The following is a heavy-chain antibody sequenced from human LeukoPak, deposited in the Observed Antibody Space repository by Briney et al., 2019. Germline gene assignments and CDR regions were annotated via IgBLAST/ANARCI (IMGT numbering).Heavy chain of an antibody. V-gene: IGHV3-23*01. CDR3: AKDQGGQWLDDAFYI. D-gene: IGHD6-19*01. CDR2: ISGSGGST. J-gene: IGHJ3*02. CDR1: GFTFSSYA. Sequence: GRSLRLSCAASGFTFSSYAMSWVRQAPGKGLEWVSAISGSGGSTYYADSVKGRFTISRDNSKNTLYLQMNSLRARYAAVYDWAKDQGGQWLDDAFYIWGQGTMVTVSS.